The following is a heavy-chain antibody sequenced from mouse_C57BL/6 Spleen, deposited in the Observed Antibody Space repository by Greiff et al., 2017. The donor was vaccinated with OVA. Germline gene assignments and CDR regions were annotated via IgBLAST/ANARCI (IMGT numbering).Heavy chain of an antibody. J-gene: IGHJ2*01. V-gene: IGHV5-4*01. CDR3: ARDKLPLRFDY. CDR2: ISDGGSYT. Sequence: EVKVVESGGGLVKPGGSLKLSCAASGFTFSSYAMSWVRQTPEKRLEWVATISDGGSYTYYPDNVKGRFTISRDNAKNNLYLQMSHLKSEDTAMYYCARDKLPLRFDYWGQGTTLTVSS. D-gene: IGHD1-1*01. CDR1: GFTFSSYA.